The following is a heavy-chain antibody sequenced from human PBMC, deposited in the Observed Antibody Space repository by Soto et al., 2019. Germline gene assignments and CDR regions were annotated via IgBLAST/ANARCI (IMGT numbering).Heavy chain of an antibody. CDR1: GYTFTDYA. J-gene: IGHJ4*02. Sequence: GASVKVSCKASGYTFTDYALHWVRQAPGQRLEWMGWMNAGVGNTLYSQKFQGRITITRDTSASTAYMELNSLKSEDTAIYYCARDTGYTFGSLNYWGPGTLVTVS. CDR2: MNAGVGNT. CDR3: ARDTGYTFGSLNY. D-gene: IGHD5-18*01. V-gene: IGHV1-3*01.